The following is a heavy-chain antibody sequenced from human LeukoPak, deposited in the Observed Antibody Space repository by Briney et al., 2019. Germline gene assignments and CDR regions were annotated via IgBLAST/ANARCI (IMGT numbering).Heavy chain of an antibody. CDR3: ATLGTQTGMYDY. D-gene: IGHD1-1*01. Sequence: GASVKVSCKASGYTFTGYYMHWVRQAPGQGLEWMGWINPNNGATKSAQKFQGRITLTRDTSISTAYMDLGRLRSGDTAVYYCATLGTQTGMYDYWGQGTLVTVSS. CDR2: INPNNGAT. V-gene: IGHV1-2*02. J-gene: IGHJ4*02. CDR1: GYTFTGYY.